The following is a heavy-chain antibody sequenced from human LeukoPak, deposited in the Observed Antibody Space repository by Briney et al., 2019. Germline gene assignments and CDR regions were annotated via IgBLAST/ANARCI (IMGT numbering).Heavy chain of an antibody. CDR2: ISAYNGNT. Sequence: ASVKVSCKASGYTFTSYGISWVRQAPGQGLEWMGWISAYNGNTNYAQKLQGRVTMTTDTSTSTAYMELRSLRSDDTAVYYCARDMESDIVVVPAAYYWCQGTLITVSS. J-gene: IGHJ4*02. D-gene: IGHD2-2*01. CDR1: GYTFTSYG. CDR3: ARDMESDIVVVPAAYY. V-gene: IGHV1-18*01.